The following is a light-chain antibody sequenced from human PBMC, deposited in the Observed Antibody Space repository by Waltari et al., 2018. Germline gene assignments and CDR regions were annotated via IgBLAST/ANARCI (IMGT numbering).Light chain of an antibody. CDR2: YDS. J-gene: IGLJ2*01. V-gene: IGLV3-21*04. CDR1: NIGGKH. CDR3: QVTYSSSDHV. Sequence: SYVLTQAPSVSVAPGKTASIICAGDNIGGKHVNWYQQKPGQAPLLVISYDSDRPPGIPQRFSGSNSGNTATLTISRVEAGDEADYYCQVTYSSSDHVFGGVTKLSVL.